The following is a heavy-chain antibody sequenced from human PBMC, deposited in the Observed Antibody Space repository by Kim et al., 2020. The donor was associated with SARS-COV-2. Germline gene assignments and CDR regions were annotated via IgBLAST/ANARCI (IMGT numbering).Heavy chain of an antibody. J-gene: IGHJ4*02. V-gene: IGHV1-69*01. Sequence: TTNYAQMFKGRVSITADESTSTAYMELSSLRSEDTAVYYCAGDPNGVFDHWGQGTLVTVSS. D-gene: IGHD2-8*01. CDR2: TT. CDR3: AGDPNGVFDH.